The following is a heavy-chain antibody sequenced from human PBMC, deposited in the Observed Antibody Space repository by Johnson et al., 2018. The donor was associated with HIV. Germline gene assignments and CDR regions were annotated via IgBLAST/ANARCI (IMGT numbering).Heavy chain of an antibody. Sequence: VQLLESGGGLVQPGGSLRLSCAASGFTFSDYYMAWIRQAPGKGLEWVATIKQDVSEIYYVASVKGRFTISRDNAKNSLYLQMNSLRAEDTAVYYCAKDQWSSSWTNDAFDIWGQGTMVTVSS. CDR3: AKDQWSSSWTNDAFDI. CDR2: IKQDVSEI. V-gene: IGHV3-7*01. CDR1: GFTFSDYY. J-gene: IGHJ3*02. D-gene: IGHD6-13*01.